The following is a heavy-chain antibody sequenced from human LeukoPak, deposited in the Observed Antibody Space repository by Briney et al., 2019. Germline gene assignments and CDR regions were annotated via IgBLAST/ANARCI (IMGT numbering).Heavy chain of an antibody. CDR3: ARAGTYYYDSSGYDY. CDR2: IYHSGST. D-gene: IGHD3-22*01. CDR1: GGSISSGGYS. V-gene: IGHV4-30-2*01. Sequence: KSSETLSLTCAVSGGSISSGGYSWSWIRQPPGKGLEWIGYIYHSGSTYYNPSLKSRVTISVDRSKNQFSLKLSSVTAADTAVYYCARAGTYYYDSSGYDYWGQGTLVTVSS. J-gene: IGHJ4*02.